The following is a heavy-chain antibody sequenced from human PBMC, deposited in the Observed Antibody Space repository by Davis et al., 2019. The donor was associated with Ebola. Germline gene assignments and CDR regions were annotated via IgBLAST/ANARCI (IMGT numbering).Heavy chain of an antibody. V-gene: IGHV1-2*02. Sequence: ASVKVSCKASGYTFTGYYMHWVRQAPGQGLEWMGWINPNSGGTNYAQKFQGRVTMTRDTSISTAYMELSRLRSDDTAVYYCARGSLRSGVLRYFDWYGGGMDVWGQGTTVTVSS. D-gene: IGHD3-9*01. CDR3: ARGSLRSGVLRYFDWYGGGMDV. CDR2: INPNSGGT. J-gene: IGHJ6*02. CDR1: GYTFTGYY.